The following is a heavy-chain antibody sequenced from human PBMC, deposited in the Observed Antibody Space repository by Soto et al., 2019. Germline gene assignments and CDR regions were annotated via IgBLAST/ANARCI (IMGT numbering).Heavy chain of an antibody. CDR1: GFTLTSSV. Sequence: QLELVQSGPEVKKPGTSVKVSCKASGFTLTSSVVQWVRQARGQRLEWIGWIVAGSGNTPYAQNFQGRATTTRDMSTSTAYMELSSLRSDDTAVYYCAADRGGSYFPTDYWGQGTLVTVSS. V-gene: IGHV1-58*01. J-gene: IGHJ4*02. D-gene: IGHD1-26*01. CDR3: AADRGGSYFPTDY. CDR2: IVAGSGNT.